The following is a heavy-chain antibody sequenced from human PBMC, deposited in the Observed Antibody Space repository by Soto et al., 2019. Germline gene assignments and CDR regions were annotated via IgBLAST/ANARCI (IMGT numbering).Heavy chain of an antibody. V-gene: IGHV4-39*01. CDR2: IYYSGST. CDR1: GGSISSSSYY. D-gene: IGHD2-2*01. J-gene: IGHJ6*02. CDR3: AAYQHYYYGMDV. Sequence: QLQLQESGPGLVKPSETLSLTCTVSGGSISSSSYYWGWIRQPPGKGLEWIGSIYYSGSTYYNPSLKSRVTISVDTSKNPFSLKLSSVTAADTAVYYCAAYQHYYYGMDVWGQGTTVTVSS.